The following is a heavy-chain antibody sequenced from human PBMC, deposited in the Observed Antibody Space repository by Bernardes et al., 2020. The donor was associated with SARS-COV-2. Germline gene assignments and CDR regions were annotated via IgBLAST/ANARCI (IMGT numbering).Heavy chain of an antibody. V-gene: IGHV3-23*01. CDR2: VSGSGEIT. Sequence: GGSLRLSCVVYGFTFSNYAVSWVRQPPGKGLEWVSRVSGSGEITHPADSVKGRFTISRDNSKNTVSLQMNTLRAEDTATYYCAKDRVTYSPYNFYPLDVWGQGTTVIVSS. CDR3: AKDRVTYSPYNFYPLDV. CDR1: GFTFSNYA. D-gene: IGHD4-4*01. J-gene: IGHJ6*02.